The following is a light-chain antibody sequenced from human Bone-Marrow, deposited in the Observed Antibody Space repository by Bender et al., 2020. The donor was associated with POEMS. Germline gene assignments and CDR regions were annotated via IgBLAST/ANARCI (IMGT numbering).Light chain of an antibody. CDR1: SGSIASYF. V-gene: IGLV6-57*01. CDR2: DTN. CDR3: QSYDSNSMV. J-gene: IGLJ2*01. Sequence: NLMLTQPHSVSESLGKTVTISCSGSSGSIASYFVQWYQQRPGRSPINVIYDTNQRPSGVPDRFSGSIDSSSNSASLTISGLKTEDEADYYCQSYDSNSMVFGGGTKLTVL.